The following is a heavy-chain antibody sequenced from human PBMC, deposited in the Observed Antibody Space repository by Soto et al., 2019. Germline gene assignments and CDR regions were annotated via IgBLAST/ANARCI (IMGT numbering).Heavy chain of an antibody. D-gene: IGHD4-17*01. V-gene: IGHV3-23*01. CDR2: ISGSGGGT. CDR3: AKSYYGDYKSAMDV. J-gene: IGHJ6*02. Sequence: GGSLRLSCVASGFTFSSYAMSWVRQAPGKGLEWVSVISGSGGGTYYADSVKGRFTISRDNSKNTLYLEMNSLRAEDTAVYYCAKSYYGDYKSAMDVWGQGTTVTVSS. CDR1: GFTFSSYA.